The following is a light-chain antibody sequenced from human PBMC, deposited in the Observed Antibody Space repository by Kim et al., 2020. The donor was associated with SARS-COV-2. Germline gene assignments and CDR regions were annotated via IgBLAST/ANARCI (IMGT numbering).Light chain of an antibody. CDR1: RLVDKY. CDR3: QAWDSSTVV. Sequence: SVSPGQTASITCSGDRLVDKYSCWYQRKPGQSPVLVIYQDSKRPSGIPERFSGSNSGNTATLTIGGTQAMDEADYYCQAWDSSTVVFGGGTRLIVL. V-gene: IGLV3-1*01. CDR2: QDS. J-gene: IGLJ2*01.